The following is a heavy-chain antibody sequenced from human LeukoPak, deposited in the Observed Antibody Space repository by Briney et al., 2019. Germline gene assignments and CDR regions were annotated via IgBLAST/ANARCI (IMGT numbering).Heavy chain of an antibody. CDR3: ARHYRYSYGPPDY. D-gene: IGHD5-18*01. J-gene: IGHJ4*02. V-gene: IGHV4-59*08. Sequence: SETLSLTCTVSGGSISTYYWSWIRQPPGKGLEWIGYIYYSGSTNYNPSLKSRVTISVDTSKNQFSLKLRFVTAADTAVYYCARHYRYSYGPPDYWGQGTLVTVSS. CDR1: GGSISTYY. CDR2: IYYSGST.